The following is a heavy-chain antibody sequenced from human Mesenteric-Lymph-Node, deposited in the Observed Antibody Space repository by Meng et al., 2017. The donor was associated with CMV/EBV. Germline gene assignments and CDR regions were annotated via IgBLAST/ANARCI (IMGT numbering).Heavy chain of an antibody. J-gene: IGHJ4*02. Sequence: VQVQEVGAGLFKASGDPSLHCCGLGGSFSGYYWSWIRQPPGKGLEWIGEINHSGSTNYNPSLKSRVTISVDTSKNQFSLKLSSVTAADTAVYYCARHQRWLKSEGGFNYWGQGTLVTVSS. CDR3: ARHQRWLKSEGGFNY. D-gene: IGHD4-23*01. V-gene: IGHV4-34*01. CDR2: INHSGST. CDR1: GGSFSGYY.